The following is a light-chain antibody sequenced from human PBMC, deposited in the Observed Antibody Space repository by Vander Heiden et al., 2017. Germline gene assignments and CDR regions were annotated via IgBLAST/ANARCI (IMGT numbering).Light chain of an antibody. CDR1: NSGSKS. CDR3: QVWDSSSDHRV. Sequence: SYVLTQPPSASVAPGTTARITCGGNNSGSKSVHWYQQKPGQAPVLVVYDESDRPSGIPERFSGSNSGNTATLTISRVEAGDEADYYCQVWDSSSDHRVFGGGTKLTVL. CDR2: DES. J-gene: IGLJ3*02. V-gene: IGLV3-21*03.